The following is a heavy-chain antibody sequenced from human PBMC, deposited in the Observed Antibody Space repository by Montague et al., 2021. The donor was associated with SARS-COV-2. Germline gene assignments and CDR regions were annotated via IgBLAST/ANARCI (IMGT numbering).Heavy chain of an antibody. CDR2: INWNGGST. CDR1: GFTFGDYG. V-gene: IGHV3-20*04. D-gene: IGHD5-12*01. J-gene: IGHJ6*02. Sequence: SLRLSCAASGFTFGDYGMSWVRQAPGKGLEWVSGINWNGGSTGYADSVKGRFTISRDNAKNSLYLQMNSLRAEDTALYYCARVMSGCSGYDLRLIYYYHGMDVWGQGTTVTVSS. CDR3: ARVMSGCSGYDLRLIYYYHGMDV.